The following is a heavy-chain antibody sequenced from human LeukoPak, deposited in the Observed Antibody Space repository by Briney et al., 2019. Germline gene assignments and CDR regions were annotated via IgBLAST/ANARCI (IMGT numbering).Heavy chain of an antibody. CDR3: ARDSSTVTTRHFDY. CDR1: GGSISSGGYY. V-gene: IGHV4-31*03. CDR2: IYYSGST. J-gene: IGHJ4*02. Sequence: SQTLSLTCTVSGGSISSGGYYWSWIRQHPGKGLEWIGYIYYSGSTYYNPSLKSRVTISVDSSKNQFSLKLNSVTAADTAVYYCARDSSTVTTRHFDYWGQGTLVTVSS. D-gene: IGHD4-17*01.